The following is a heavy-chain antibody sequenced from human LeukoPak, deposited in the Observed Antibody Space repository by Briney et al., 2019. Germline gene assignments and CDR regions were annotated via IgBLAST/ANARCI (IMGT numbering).Heavy chain of an antibody. Sequence: PSETLSLTCAVYGGSFSGYYWSWIRQPPGKGLEWIGEINHSGSTNYDPSLKSRVTISVDTSKNQFSLKLSSVTAADTAVYYCARGTYSSRGPAYYYMDVWGKGTTVTVSS. V-gene: IGHV4-34*01. D-gene: IGHD6-13*01. CDR3: ARGTYSSRGPAYYYMDV. J-gene: IGHJ6*03. CDR2: INHSGST. CDR1: GGSFSGYY.